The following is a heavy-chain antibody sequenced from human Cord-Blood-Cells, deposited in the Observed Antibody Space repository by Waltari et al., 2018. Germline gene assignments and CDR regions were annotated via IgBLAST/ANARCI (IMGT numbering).Heavy chain of an antibody. CDR3: AGSPVLRYFDWLLYFDY. V-gene: IGHV3-30-3*01. J-gene: IGHJ4*02. CDR1: GFTFSSYA. Sequence: QVQLVESGGGVVQPGRSLRLSCAASGFTFSSYAMHWVRQAPGKGLEWVAVISYDGSNKYYADSVKGRFTISRDNSKNTLYLQMNSLRAEDTAVYYCAGSPVLRYFDWLLYFDYWGQGTLVTVSS. CDR2: ISYDGSNK. D-gene: IGHD3-9*01.